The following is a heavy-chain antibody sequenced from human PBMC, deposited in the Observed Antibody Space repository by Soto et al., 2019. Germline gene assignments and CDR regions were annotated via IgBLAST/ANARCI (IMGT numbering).Heavy chain of an antibody. Sequence: SGPTLVNPTQTLTLTCSVSGFSLSARGVGVGWIRQPPGKALEWLAIVYWNDDKLYSPSLKSRLTITKDTAENQVVLTMTNMDPVDTATYFCAHSPWGAAPDYWGQGTVVTVSS. D-gene: IGHD3-16*01. CDR1: GFSLSARGVG. CDR3: AHSPWGAAPDY. V-gene: IGHV2-5*01. J-gene: IGHJ4*02. CDR2: VYWNDDK.